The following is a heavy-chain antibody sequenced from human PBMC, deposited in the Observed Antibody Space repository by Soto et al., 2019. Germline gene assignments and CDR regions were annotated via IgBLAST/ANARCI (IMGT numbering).Heavy chain of an antibody. CDR1: GFSLSTEGVG. D-gene: IGHD3-10*01. V-gene: IGHV2-5*05. Sequence: QITLKESGPASLKPTQTLTLTCSFSGFSLSTEGVGVNWIRQPPGKALEWLALIYWDDDKRYGPSLKSRLTITKDTSKNQVVLTLTNINPVDTGTYFCARSVRGVTMDVWGQGTAVTVSS. J-gene: IGHJ6*02. CDR3: ARSVRGVTMDV. CDR2: IYWDDDK.